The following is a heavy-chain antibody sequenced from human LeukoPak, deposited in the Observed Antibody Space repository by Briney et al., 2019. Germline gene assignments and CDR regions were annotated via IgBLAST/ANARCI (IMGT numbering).Heavy chain of an antibody. CDR1: GGTFSSSA. CDR2: IIPLFGIA. V-gene: IGHV1-69*04. D-gene: IGHD1-26*01. J-gene: IGHJ4*02. Sequence: GASVKVSCKASGGTFSSSAISWVRQAPGQGLEWMGRIIPLFGIANYAQKFRGRVTITADKSTSTAYMELSSLRSEDTAVYYCARVEGLRATTVGFDYWGQGTLVTVSS. CDR3: ARVEGLRATTVGFDY.